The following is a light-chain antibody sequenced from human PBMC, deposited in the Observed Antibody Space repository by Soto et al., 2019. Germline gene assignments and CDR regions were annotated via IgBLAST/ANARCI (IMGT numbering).Light chain of an antibody. CDR2: GAS. CDR1: QRVSSSH. Sequence: EIVLTQSPGTLSSSPGERATLSCRASQRVSSSHLAWYQQKPGQAPRLLIYGASSRATGIPDRFSGSGSGTDFTLTISRLEPEDFAVYFCQQYGDSPMYTFGQGTTLEI. J-gene: IGKJ2*01. CDR3: QQYGDSPMYT. V-gene: IGKV3-20*01.